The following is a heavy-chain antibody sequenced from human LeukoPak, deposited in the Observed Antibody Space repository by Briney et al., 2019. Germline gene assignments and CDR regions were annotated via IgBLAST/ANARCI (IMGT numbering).Heavy chain of an antibody. V-gene: IGHV3-23*01. Sequence: GGSLRLSCAASGFTFSTNAMSWVRQAPGKGLEWVSAISGNGGSTYYADSVKGRFTISRDNAKNSLYLQLNSLRAEDTAVYYCARPMVVTALFASDYWGQGTLVTVSS. J-gene: IGHJ4*02. CDR3: ARPMVVTALFASDY. CDR1: GFTFSTNA. D-gene: IGHD2-21*02. CDR2: ISGNGGST.